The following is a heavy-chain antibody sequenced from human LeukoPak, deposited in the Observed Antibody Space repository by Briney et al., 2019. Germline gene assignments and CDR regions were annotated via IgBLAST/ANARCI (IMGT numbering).Heavy chain of an antibody. J-gene: IGHJ6*03. V-gene: IGHV5-51*01. D-gene: IGHD3-22*01. Sequence: GESLQISCKGSGYSFTSYWIGWVRQLPGKGLEWMGIIYPGDSDTRYSPSFQGQVTISADKSISTAYLQWSSLKASDTAMYYCATTYYYDSSGPEVGYYYMDVWGKGTTVTVSS. CDR2: IYPGDSDT. CDR3: ATTYYYDSSGPEVGYYYMDV. CDR1: GYSFTSYW.